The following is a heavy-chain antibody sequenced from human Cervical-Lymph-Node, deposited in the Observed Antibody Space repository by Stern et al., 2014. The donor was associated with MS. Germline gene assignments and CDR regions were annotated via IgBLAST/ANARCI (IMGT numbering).Heavy chain of an antibody. Sequence: MQLVESGAEVKKPGSSVKVSCKSSGGISWVRQAPGQGLEWMGGLIPFVGTSNYAQKFQGRVTITADTSTNTTYLHLSRLTSADTAVYYCARGSGDNWFGPWGQGTLVTVSS. CDR3: ARGSGDNWFGP. V-gene: IGHV1-69*06. J-gene: IGHJ5*02. D-gene: IGHD3-10*01. CDR2: LIPFVGTS. CDR1: GG.